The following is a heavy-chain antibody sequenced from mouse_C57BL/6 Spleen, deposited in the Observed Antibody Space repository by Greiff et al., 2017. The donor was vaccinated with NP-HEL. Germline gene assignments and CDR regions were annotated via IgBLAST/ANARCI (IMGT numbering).Heavy chain of an antibody. CDR3: ERSKLGRGAWFAY. CDR1: GYSFTDYN. Sequence: LQESGPELVKPGASVKISCKASGYSFTDYNMNWVKQSNGKSLEWIGIINPNYGTTSYNQKFKGKATLTVDQSSSTAYMQLNSLTSEDSAVYYCERSKLGRGAWFAYWGQGTLVTVSA. D-gene: IGHD4-1*01. J-gene: IGHJ3*01. V-gene: IGHV1-39*01. CDR2: INPNYGTT.